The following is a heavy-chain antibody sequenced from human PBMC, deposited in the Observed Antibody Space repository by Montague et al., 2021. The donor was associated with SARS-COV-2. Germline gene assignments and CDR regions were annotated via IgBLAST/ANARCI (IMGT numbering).Heavy chain of an antibody. Sequence: TLSLTCTVSGGSIRSGSYYWSWIRQPAGKGLGWIGRIYSSGSTNYNPSLKGRVTMSVDTSKNQFSLKVSSVTAADTAVYYCARDYGDYSYYYGLDVWGQGTTVTVSS. CDR2: IYSSGST. J-gene: IGHJ6*02. D-gene: IGHD4-17*01. CDR1: GGSIRSGSYY. V-gene: IGHV4-61*02. CDR3: ARDYGDYSYYYGLDV.